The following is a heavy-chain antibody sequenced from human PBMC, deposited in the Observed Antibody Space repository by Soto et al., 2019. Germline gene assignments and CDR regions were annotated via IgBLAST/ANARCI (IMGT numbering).Heavy chain of an antibody. Sequence: ASVKVSCTASGYTFTSYAMHWVRQAPGQRLEWMGWINAGNGNTKYSQKFQGRVTITRDTSASTAYMELSSLRSEDTAVYYCARGLGLYYFDYWGQGTLVTVPQ. CDR3: ARGLGLYYFDY. CDR2: INAGNGNT. D-gene: IGHD1-26*01. CDR1: GYTFTSYA. J-gene: IGHJ4*02. V-gene: IGHV1-3*01.